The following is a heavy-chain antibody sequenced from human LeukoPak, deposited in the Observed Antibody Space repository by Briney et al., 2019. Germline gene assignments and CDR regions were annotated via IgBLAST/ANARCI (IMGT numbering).Heavy chain of an antibody. CDR1: GITFSSYA. V-gene: IGHV3-30*04. CDR2: ISYDGSNK. CDR3: ARVMGRYCSSTSCYVDY. D-gene: IGHD2-2*01. Sequence: PGGSLRLSCAASGITFSSYAMNWVRQAPGKGLEGVAVISYDGSNKYYADSVKGRFTISRDNSQNTLSLQMNSLRAEDTAVYHCARVMGRYCSSTSCYVDYWGQGTLVTVSS. J-gene: IGHJ4*02.